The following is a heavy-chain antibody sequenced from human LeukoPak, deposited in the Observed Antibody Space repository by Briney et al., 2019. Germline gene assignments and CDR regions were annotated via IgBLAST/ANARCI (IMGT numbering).Heavy chain of an antibody. J-gene: IGHJ5*02. Sequence: GRSLRLSCAASGFTFSSYGMHWVRQAPGQGLEWVAVIWYDGSNKYYADSVKGRFTISRDNSKNTLYLQMNSLRAEDTAVYYCARGIQLWSTGDNWFGPWGHGILVTVSS. V-gene: IGHV3-33*01. CDR1: GFTFSSYG. CDR3: ARGIQLWSTGDNWFGP. D-gene: IGHD5-18*01. CDR2: IWYDGSNK.